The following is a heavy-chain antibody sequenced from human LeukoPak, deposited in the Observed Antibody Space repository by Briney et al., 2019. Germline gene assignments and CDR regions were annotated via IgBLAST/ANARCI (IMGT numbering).Heavy chain of an antibody. J-gene: IGHJ6*03. CDR2: IRNDGSEK. CDR1: GYNFIGYG. D-gene: IGHD1-26*01. Sequence: GGSLRLSCAASGYNFIGYGMHWVRQAPGKGLEGVAFIRNDGSEKYYADSVKGRFTISRDNAKNSLYLQMNSLRAEDTALYFCARDPYSGSYGNYYYYYMDVWGKGTTVTISS. CDR3: ARDPYSGSYGNYYYYYMDV. V-gene: IGHV3-30*02.